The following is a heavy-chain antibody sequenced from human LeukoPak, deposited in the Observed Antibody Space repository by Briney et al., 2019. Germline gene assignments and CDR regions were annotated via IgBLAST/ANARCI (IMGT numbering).Heavy chain of an antibody. J-gene: IGHJ3*02. D-gene: IGHD3-22*01. V-gene: IGHV3-21*04. CDR1: GFTFSSYS. CDR2: ISSSSSYI. CDR3: AKPLVVPIPPDAFDI. Sequence: PGGSLRLSCAASGFTFSSYSMNWVRQAPGKGLEWVSSISSSSSYIYYADSVKGRFTISRDNSKNTLYLQMNSLRAEDTAVYYCAKPLVVPIPPDAFDIWGQGTMVTVSS.